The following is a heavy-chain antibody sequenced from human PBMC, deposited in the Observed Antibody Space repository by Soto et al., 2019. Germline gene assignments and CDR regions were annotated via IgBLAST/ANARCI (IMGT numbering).Heavy chain of an antibody. Sequence: SETLSLTCTVSGGSISSGDYYWSWIRQPPGKGLEWIGYIYYSGSTYYNPSLKSRVTISVDTSKNQFSLKLSSVTAADTAVYYCARAAGKQLARVYYYYGMDVWGQGTTVTVS. CDR1: GGSISSGDYY. D-gene: IGHD6-13*01. CDR3: ARAAGKQLARVYYYYGMDV. V-gene: IGHV4-30-4*01. J-gene: IGHJ6*02. CDR2: IYYSGST.